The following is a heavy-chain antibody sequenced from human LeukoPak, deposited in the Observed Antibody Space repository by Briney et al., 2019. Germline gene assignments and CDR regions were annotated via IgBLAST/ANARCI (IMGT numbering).Heavy chain of an antibody. Sequence: GGSLRLSCAGSGFTFSSYAMHWVRQAPGKGLEWVAVISYDGSNKYYEASGKGRFTISRDNSKNTLYVQMNSLRAEDTAVYYCARGVVPAARHYYGMDVWGQGTTVTVSS. CDR1: GFTFSSYA. D-gene: IGHD2-2*01. CDR2: ISYDGSNK. J-gene: IGHJ6*02. CDR3: ARGVVPAARHYYGMDV. V-gene: IGHV3-30*04.